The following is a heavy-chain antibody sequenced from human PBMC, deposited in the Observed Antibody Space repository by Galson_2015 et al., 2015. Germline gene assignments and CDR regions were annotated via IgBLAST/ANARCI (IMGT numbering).Heavy chain of an antibody. CDR1: GDSFGTYY. CDR3: ARAYGSESYRFDP. Sequence: ETLSLTCTVSGDSFGTYYWSWIRQPPGKGLEWIGFIYYSGSTNYNPSLKSRVTMSLDTSKNQFSLRVTSMTSADTAVYYCARAYGSESYRFDPWGQGTLVTVTS. V-gene: IGHV4-59*01. J-gene: IGHJ5*02. CDR2: IYYSGST. D-gene: IGHD3-10*01.